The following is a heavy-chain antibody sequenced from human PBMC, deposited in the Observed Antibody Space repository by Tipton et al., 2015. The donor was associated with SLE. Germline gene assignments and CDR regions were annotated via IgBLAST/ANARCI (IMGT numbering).Heavy chain of an antibody. D-gene: IGHD6-13*01. CDR2: IKQDGSEK. V-gene: IGHV3-7*03. CDR1: GFTFSSYW. CDR3: AKDTYSSPFDP. J-gene: IGHJ5*02. Sequence: SLRLSCAASGFTFSSYWMSWVRQAPGKGLEWVANIKQDGSEKYYVDSVKGRFTISRDNAKNSLYLQMNSLRAEDTAVYYCAKDTYSSPFDPWGQGTLVTVSS.